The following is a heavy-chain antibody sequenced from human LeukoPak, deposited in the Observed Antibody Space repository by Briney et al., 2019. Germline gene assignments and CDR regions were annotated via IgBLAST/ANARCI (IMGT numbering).Heavy chain of an antibody. CDR3: ARSNYGSGSYPWYNWFDP. CDR2: IYYSGST. Sequence: PSETLSLTCTVSGGSISSYYWSWIRQPPGKGLEWIGYIYYSGSTNYNPSLKSRVTISVDTSKNQFSLKLSSVTAAGTAVYYCARSNYGSGSYPWYNWFDPWGQGTLVTVSS. V-gene: IGHV4-59*01. CDR1: GGSISSYY. J-gene: IGHJ5*02. D-gene: IGHD3-10*01.